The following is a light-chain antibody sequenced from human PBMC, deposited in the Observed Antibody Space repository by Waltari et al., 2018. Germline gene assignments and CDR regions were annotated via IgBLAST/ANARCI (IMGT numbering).Light chain of an antibody. J-gene: IGKJ4*01. V-gene: IGKV1-16*01. Sequence: DIQMTQSPSSLSAAVGDRVTITCPAGQGISNSSAWFPQKPGQATKSLIYAASSLHSGVPSRFRCSGSGTDFTLTSSSLPPEDFATYYCQQYNSFPLTCGGGTKVEI. CDR1: QGISNS. CDR3: QQYNSFPLT. CDR2: AAS.